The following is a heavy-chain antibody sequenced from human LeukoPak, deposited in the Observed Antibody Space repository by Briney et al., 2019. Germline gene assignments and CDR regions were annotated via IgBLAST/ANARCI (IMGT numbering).Heavy chain of an antibody. CDR2: IGRDVSST. CDR3: ARDPLFTYSSSAYFDY. CDR1: GYTLCRYD. J-gene: IGHJ4*02. D-gene: IGHD6-6*01. V-gene: IGHV3-23*03. Sequence: PGGPLRLPCAPSGYTLCRYDLRGVRQARGRGLECVLTIGRDVSSTYYADSVKGRFTISRDNAKNSLYLQMNSLRAEDTAVYYCARDPLFTYSSSAYFDYWGQGTLVTVSS.